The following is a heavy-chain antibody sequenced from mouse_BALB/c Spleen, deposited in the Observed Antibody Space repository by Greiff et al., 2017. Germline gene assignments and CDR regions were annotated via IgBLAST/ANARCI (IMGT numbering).Heavy chain of an antibody. V-gene: IGHV2-2*02. D-gene: IGHD2-3*01. CDR3: ARGDGYYYLAY. J-gene: IGHJ3*01. CDR1: GFSLTSYG. Sequence: QVQLQQSGPGLVQPSQSLSITCTVSGFSLTSYGVHWVRQSPGKGLEWLGVIWSGGSTDYNAAFISRLSISKDNSKSQVFFKMNSLQANDTAIYYCARGDGYYYLAYWGQGTLVTVSA. CDR2: IWSGGST.